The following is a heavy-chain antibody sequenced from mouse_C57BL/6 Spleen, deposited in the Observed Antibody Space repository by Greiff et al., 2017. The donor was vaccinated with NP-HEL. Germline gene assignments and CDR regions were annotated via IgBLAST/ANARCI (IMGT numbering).Heavy chain of an antibody. CDR1: GYTFTDYE. CDR2: IDPETGGT. Sequence: QVQLQQSGAELVRPGASVTLSCKASGYTFTDYEMHWVKQTPVHGLEWIGAIDPETGGTAYNQKFKGKAILTADKSSSTAYMELRSLTSEDSAVYYCTVNSPHYYGSSYTYYWGQGTTLTVSS. CDR3: TVNSPHYYGSSYTYY. J-gene: IGHJ2*01. V-gene: IGHV1-15*01. D-gene: IGHD1-1*01.